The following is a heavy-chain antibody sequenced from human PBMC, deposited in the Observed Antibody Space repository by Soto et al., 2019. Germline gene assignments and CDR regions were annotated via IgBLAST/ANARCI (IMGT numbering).Heavy chain of an antibody. CDR3: ARDRRRADIVVVPAASGYYYYGMDV. CDR2: IYYSGST. CDR1: GGSMSSYY. D-gene: IGHD2-2*01. J-gene: IGHJ6*02. Sequence: LSLTCTVSGGSMSSYYWSWIRQPPGKGLEWIGYIYYSGSTNYNPSLKSRVTISVDTSKNQFSLKLSSVTAADTAVYYCARDRRRADIVVVPAASGYYYYGMDVWGQGTTVTVSS. V-gene: IGHV4-59*01.